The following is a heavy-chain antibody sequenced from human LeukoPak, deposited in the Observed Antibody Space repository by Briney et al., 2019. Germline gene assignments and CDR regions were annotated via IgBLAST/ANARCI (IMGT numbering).Heavy chain of an antibody. D-gene: IGHD5-18*01. V-gene: IGHV1-69*13. CDR3: ARGIQLWLIDY. Sequence: ASVTVSCKASGGTFSSYAISWVRQAPGQGLEWMGGIIPIFGTANYAQKFQGRVTITADESTSTAYMELSSLRSEDTAVYYFARGIQLWLIDYWGQGTLVTVSS. CDR2: IIPIFGTA. CDR1: GGTFSSYA. J-gene: IGHJ4*02.